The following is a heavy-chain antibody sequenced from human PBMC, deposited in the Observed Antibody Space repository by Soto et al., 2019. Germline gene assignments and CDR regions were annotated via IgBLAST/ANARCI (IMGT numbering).Heavy chain of an antibody. CDR2: IYYSGST. CDR3: ARDRECSGGTCYNYFDY. D-gene: IGHD2-15*01. CDR1: GDSISSGGYY. J-gene: IGHJ4*02. Sequence: QVQLQESGPGLVKPSQTLSLTCTVSGDSISSGGYYWSWIHQHPGKGLEWIGYIYYSGSTYYNPSLKSRVTISVDTSKNQFSLKPSSVTAADTAVYYCARDRECSGGTCYNYFDYWGQGTLVTVSS. V-gene: IGHV4-31*03.